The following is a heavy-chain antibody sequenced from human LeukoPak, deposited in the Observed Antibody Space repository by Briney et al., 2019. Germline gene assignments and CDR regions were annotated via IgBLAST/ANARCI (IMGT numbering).Heavy chain of an antibody. D-gene: IGHD3-3*01. J-gene: IGHJ5*02. V-gene: IGHV4-30-2*01. CDR3: ARGESDFWSGFNWFDP. CDR1: GGSISSGGYY. CDR2: IYHSGST. Sequence: SETLSLTCTVSGGSISSGGYYWSWIRQPPGKGLEWIGYIYHSGSTYYNPSLKSRVTISVDRSKNQFSLKLSSVTAADTAVYYCARGESDFWSGFNWFDPWGQGTLVTVSS.